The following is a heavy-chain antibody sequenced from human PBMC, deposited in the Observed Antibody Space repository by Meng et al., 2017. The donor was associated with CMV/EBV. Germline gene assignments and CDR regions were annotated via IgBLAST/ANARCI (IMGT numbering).Heavy chain of an antibody. CDR2: INWNGAST. CDR3: ARDGMTGDRDYYYGMDV. D-gene: IGHD7-27*01. J-gene: IGHJ6*02. CDR1: GFTFDDYG. V-gene: IGHV3-20*04. Sequence: GESLKISCAASGFTFDDYGMSWVRQAPGKGLEWVSGINWNGASTGYADSVKGRFTISRDNAKNSLYLQMNILRAEDTALYYCARDGMTGDRDYYYGMDVWGQGTTVTVSS.